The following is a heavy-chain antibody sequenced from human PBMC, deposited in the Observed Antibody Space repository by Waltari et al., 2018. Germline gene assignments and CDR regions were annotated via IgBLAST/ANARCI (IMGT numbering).Heavy chain of an antibody. CDR1: GYTFPSYD. CDR2: MNQKRCKT. V-gene: IGHV1-8*03. D-gene: IGHD3-16*02. Sequence: QVQLVQSGAEVKKHGASVKVSCKASGYTFPSYDITWVRQANGHGLEWMGWMNQKRCKTGYAQKFQDRVTITRNTSISTAYMELSSLRSEDTAVYYCARTYYDYVWGSYRIYYYGMDVWGQGTTVTVSS. J-gene: IGHJ6*02. CDR3: ARTYYDYVWGSYRIYYYGMDV.